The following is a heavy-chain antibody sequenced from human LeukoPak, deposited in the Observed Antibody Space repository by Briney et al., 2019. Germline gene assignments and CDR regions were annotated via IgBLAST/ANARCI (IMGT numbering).Heavy chain of an antibody. CDR1: GGSISSGGYY. D-gene: IGHD3-10*01. J-gene: IGHJ5*01. CDR2: IYSTGST. Sequence: PSETLSLTCTVSGGSISSGGYYWSWIRQPAGKGLEYIGRIYSTGSTNYNPSLKSRLTISLDTSETQFSLKLSSVTAADTALYYRARQGGYNYGSRGPKEHSWFDSWGQGTLVTVSS. V-gene: IGHV4-61*02. CDR3: ARQGGYNYGSRGPKEHSWFDS.